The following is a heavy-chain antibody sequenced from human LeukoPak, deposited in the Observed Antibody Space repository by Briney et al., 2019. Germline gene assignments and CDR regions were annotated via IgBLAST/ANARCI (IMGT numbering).Heavy chain of an antibody. CDR2: ISGSAGRT. D-gene: IGHD3-9*01. CDR1: GFTFSSYG. Sequence: GGSLRLSCAASGFTFSSYGMSWVRQAPGKGLEWVSAISGSAGRTYYADSVKGRFTISRDNSKDTLFLLMNTLRADDTAVYYCAAMTGPTFDYWGQGALVTISS. CDR3: AAMTGPTFDY. V-gene: IGHV3-23*01. J-gene: IGHJ4*02.